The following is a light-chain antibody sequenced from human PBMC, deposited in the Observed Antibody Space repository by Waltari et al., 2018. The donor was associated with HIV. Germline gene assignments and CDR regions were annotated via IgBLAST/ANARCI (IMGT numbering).Light chain of an antibody. Sequence: QSVLTQPPSASGTPGQRVTISCSGSSSNIGGNYVYWYQQLPGTATKLLIYRNNRRPSGVPDRCSGSKSGTSASLAISGLRSEDEADYYCAAWDDSLSGLVFGGGTKLTVL. J-gene: IGLJ3*02. V-gene: IGLV1-47*01. CDR2: RNN. CDR1: SSNIGGNY. CDR3: AAWDDSLSGLV.